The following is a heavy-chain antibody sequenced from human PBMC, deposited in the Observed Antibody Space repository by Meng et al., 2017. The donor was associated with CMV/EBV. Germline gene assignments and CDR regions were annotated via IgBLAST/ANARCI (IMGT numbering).Heavy chain of an antibody. J-gene: IGHJ4*02. D-gene: IGHD3-10*01. Sequence: RELQESGPGLVRPSGAPSLTCTVSGGSISSSSYYWGWIRQPPGKGLEWIGSIYYSGSTYYNPSLKSRVTISVDTSKNQFSLKLSSVTAADTAVYYCVTWLWFGELSGYYFDYWGQGTLVTVSS. CDR3: VTWLWFGELSGYYFDY. V-gene: IGHV4-39*07. CDR2: IYYSGST. CDR1: GGSISSSSYY.